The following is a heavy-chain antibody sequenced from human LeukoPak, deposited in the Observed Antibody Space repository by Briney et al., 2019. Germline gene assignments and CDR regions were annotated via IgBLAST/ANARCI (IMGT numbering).Heavy chain of an antibody. CDR1: GGSISSYY. J-gene: IGHJ4*02. V-gene: IGHV4-59*01. CDR2: IYYSGST. Sequence: SQTLSLTCAVSGGSISSYYWSWIRQPPGKGLEWIGYIYYSGSTNYNPSLKSRVTISVDTSKNQFSLKLSSVTAADTAVYYCARDPSGGYFDYWGQGTLVTVSS. CDR3: ARDPSGGYFDY. D-gene: IGHD3-10*01.